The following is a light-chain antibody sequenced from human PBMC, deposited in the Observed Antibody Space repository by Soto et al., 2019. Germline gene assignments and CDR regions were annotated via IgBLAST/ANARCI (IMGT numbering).Light chain of an antibody. CDR1: SNDVGAYYY. CDR2: WVS. Sequence: QSALTQPPSASGSPGQSVTISCTGTSNDVGAYYYVSWYQQHPGKAPKLILYWVSNRPSGVPDRFSGSKSGNTASLTVSGLQVEDEADYYCTSYAGNNTLVFGGGTKLTVL. J-gene: IGLJ3*02. V-gene: IGLV2-8*01. CDR3: TSYAGNNTLV.